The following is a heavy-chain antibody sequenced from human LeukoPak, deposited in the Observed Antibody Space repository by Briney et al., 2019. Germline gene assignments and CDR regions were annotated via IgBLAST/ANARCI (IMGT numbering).Heavy chain of an antibody. D-gene: IGHD5-24*01. CDR1: GGSISSSSYY. V-gene: IGHV4-30-4*08. CDR3: ARGNGYNLGTFDY. CDR2: IYFTGTA. Sequence: SETLSLTCNVSGGSISSSSYYWGWIRQSPGKGLEWIAYIYFTGTAYYSPSLKSRVFISIDTSTSQFSLRVTSVTAADTAIYYCARGNGYNLGTFDYWGQGALVTVSS. J-gene: IGHJ4*02.